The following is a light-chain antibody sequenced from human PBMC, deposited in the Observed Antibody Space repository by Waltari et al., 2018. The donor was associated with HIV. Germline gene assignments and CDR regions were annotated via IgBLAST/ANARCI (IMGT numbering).Light chain of an antibody. CDR2: SNN. J-gene: IGLJ3*02. V-gene: IGLV1-44*01. CDR1: SSNIGSNP. CDR3: AAWDDSLKGV. Sequence: QSVLTQPPSASGTPGQRVTIPCSGSSSNIGSNPLNWYQQLPGTAPKLLMYSNNQRPSGVPDRFSGSKSGTSASLVISGLQSEDEGDYYCAAWDDSLKGVFGGGTKLTVL.